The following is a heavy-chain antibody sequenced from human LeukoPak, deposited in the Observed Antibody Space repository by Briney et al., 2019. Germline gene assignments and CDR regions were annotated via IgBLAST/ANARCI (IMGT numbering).Heavy chain of an antibody. D-gene: IGHD6-13*01. Sequence: SVKLSCKASGYSFTSYYMHWERQAAGHGREWMGIINPSGGSTNDAQKFQGRVTMTSDTTTSTVYMELSSLKSEDTAVYYCWRIRPAGGSEYWGQGTLVTVSS. J-gene: IGHJ4*02. CDR3: WRIRPAGGSEY. CDR1: GYSFTSYY. V-gene: IGHV1-46*01. CDR2: INPSGGST.